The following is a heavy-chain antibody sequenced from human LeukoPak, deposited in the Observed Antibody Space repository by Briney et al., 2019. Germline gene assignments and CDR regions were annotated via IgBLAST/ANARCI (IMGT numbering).Heavy chain of an antibody. D-gene: IGHD3-3*01. Sequence: PSETLSLTCTVSGGSISSGSYYWSWIRQPAGKGLEWIGRIYTSGSTNYNPSLKSRVTISVDTSKNQFSLKLSSVTAADTAVYYCARERSGSEIFARSFDIWGQGTKVTVSS. J-gene: IGHJ3*02. V-gene: IGHV4-61*02. CDR3: ARERSGSEIFARSFDI. CDR2: IYTSGST. CDR1: GGSISSGSYY.